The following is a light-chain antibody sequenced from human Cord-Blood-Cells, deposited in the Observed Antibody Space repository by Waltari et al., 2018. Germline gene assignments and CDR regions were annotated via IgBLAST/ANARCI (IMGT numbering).Light chain of an antibody. J-gene: IGLJ1*01. V-gene: IGLV2-14*03. CDR3: SSYTSSSTLYV. CDR2: DVS. CDR1: SSDVAGYNY. Sequence: QSALTQPASVSGSPGQSITISCTGTSSDVAGYNYVSWYQQHPGNAPKLMIYDVSNRPSGVSNRFSGSKSGNTASLTISGLQAEDEADYYCSSYTSSSTLYVFGTGTKVTVL.